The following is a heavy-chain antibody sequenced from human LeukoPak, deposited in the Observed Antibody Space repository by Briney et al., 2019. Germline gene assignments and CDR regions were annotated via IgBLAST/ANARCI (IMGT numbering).Heavy chain of an antibody. CDR2: IYYSEIP. V-gene: IGHV4-61*05. CDR3: ARIVSYCSSTSCYGGYYYYYMDV. J-gene: IGHJ6*03. CDR1: GRSINSSSYY. Sequence: PSDTLSLTCTVSGRSINSSSYYCGWIRQPPGKGLEWNGYIYYSEIPNYNPSLKSRVTISVDTSKNQFSLKLSSVTAADTAVYYCARIVSYCSSTSCYGGYYYYYMDVWGKGTTVTISS. D-gene: IGHD2-2*01.